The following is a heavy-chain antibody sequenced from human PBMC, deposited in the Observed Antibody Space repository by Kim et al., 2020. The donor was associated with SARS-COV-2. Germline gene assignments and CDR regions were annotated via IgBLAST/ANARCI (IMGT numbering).Heavy chain of an antibody. CDR3: AKEPWSGSSHFDY. CDR2: ISYDGSNK. J-gene: IGHJ4*02. V-gene: IGHV3-30*18. D-gene: IGHD1-26*01. Sequence: GGSLRLSCAASGFTFSSYGMHWVRQAPGKGLEWVAVISYDGSNKYYADSVKGRFTISRDNSKNTLYLQMNSLRAEDTVVYYCAKEPWSGSSHFDYWGQGT. CDR1: GFTFSSYG.